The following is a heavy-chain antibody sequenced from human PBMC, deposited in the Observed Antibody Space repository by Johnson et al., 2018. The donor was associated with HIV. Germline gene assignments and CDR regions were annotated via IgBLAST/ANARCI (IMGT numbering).Heavy chain of an antibody. J-gene: IGHJ3*02. Sequence: QVQLVESGGGVVQPGRSLRLSCAASGFTFSSYAMHWVRQATGKGLEWVAVISYDGSNKYYADSVKGRFTISRDNSKNTLYLQMNSLRAEDTAVYYCAKDRGTTRAIDIWGQGTMVTVSS. CDR1: GFTFSSYA. D-gene: IGHD2/OR15-2a*01. V-gene: IGHV3-30*04. CDR3: AKDRGTTRAIDI. CDR2: ISYDGSNK.